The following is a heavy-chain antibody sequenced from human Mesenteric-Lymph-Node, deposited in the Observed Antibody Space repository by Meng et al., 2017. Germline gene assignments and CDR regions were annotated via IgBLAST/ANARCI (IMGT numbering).Heavy chain of an antibody. CDR3: ARGEGYSSALGFDP. J-gene: IGHJ5*02. CDR2: INPNSGNT. D-gene: IGHD6-19*01. V-gene: IGHV1-8*03. CDR1: GYTLTGYY. Sequence: GQLVLSGAEVKKPGASVKVSCQASGYTLTGYYMHWVRQAPGQGLEWMGRINPNSGNTGYAQKFQGRVTITRNTSISTAYMELSSLRSEDTAVYYCARGEGYSSALGFDPWGQGTLVTVSS.